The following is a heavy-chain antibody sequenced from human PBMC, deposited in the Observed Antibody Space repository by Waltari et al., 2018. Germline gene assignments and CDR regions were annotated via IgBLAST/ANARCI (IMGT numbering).Heavy chain of an antibody. CDR2: IDFTGYS. CDR1: GGASGGYY. D-gene: IGHD3-10*01. Sequence: QVQLRQWGAGLLMPSEPLSPNFAVDGGASGGYYWTWIRQSPGKGLEWVGEIDFTGYSKYNSALESRVTLSADMSKRQVSLTLNFVTAADSAVYFCARGENGYYYGSGKNYAMDVWGQGTPVTVSS. V-gene: IGHV4-34*01. J-gene: IGHJ6*02. CDR3: ARGENGYYYGSGKNYAMDV.